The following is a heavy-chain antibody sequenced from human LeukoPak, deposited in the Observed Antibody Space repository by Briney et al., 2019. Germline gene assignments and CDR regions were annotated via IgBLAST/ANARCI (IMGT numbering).Heavy chain of an antibody. CDR3: ARAYYYDTSATPDY. D-gene: IGHD3-22*01. CDR2: IGHTGSIT. V-gene: IGHV3-48*01. J-gene: IGHJ4*02. Sequence: PGGSLRLSCAGSGFTFSSYSMNWVRHAPGKGLEWVSYIGHTGSITDYADSVKGRFTISRDNAKNSLYLQMNTLRAEDTAVYYCARAYYYDTSATPDYWGQGTLVTVSS. CDR1: GFTFSSYS.